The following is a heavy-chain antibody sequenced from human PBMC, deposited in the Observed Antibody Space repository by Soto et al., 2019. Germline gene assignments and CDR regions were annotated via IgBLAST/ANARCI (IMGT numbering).Heavy chain of an antibody. D-gene: IGHD4-17*01. J-gene: IGHJ3*02. Sequence: QVQLEQSGAEVKKAGSSVKVSCKAFGGSVNSHAISWVRQAPGQGLEWMGGIIPMFGTPTYAQRSQAGVTISADESTSTVYLDLSSLRSEDTAMYYCARSRNVAEFNDYGGNYHGFDIWGQGTMVTVSS. CDR3: ARSRNVAEFNDYGGNYHGFDI. V-gene: IGHV1-69*01. CDR1: GGSVNSHA. CDR2: IIPMFGTP.